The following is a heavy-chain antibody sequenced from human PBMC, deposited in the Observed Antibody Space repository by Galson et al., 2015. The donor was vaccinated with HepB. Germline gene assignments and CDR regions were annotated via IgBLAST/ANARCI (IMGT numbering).Heavy chain of an antibody. CDR1: GFTFSSYA. D-gene: IGHD6-6*01. CDR3: AKIGIPRGLKQLARLPYDAFDI. V-gene: IGHV3-23*01. Sequence: SLRLSCAASGFTFSSYAMSWVRQAPGKGLEWVSAISGSGGSTYYADSVKGRFTISRDNSKNTLYLQMNSLRAEDTAVYYCAKIGIPRGLKQLARLPYDAFDIWGQGTMVTVSS. CDR2: ISGSGGST. J-gene: IGHJ3*02.